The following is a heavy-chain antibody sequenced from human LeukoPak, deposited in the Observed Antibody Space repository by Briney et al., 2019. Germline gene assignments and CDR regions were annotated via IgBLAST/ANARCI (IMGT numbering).Heavy chain of an antibody. D-gene: IGHD6-13*01. V-gene: IGHV3-23*01. J-gene: IGHJ3*02. CDR1: GFTFSSYA. CDR3: AREVGSSWYRLSAFDI. Sequence: GGSLRLSCAASGFTFSSYAMSWVRQAPGKGLEWVSSIDASGGSTYYADSVKGRFTISRDNSKNTLFLQMSSLRAEDTAVYYCAREVGSSWYRLSAFDIWGQGTMVTVSS. CDR2: IDASGGST.